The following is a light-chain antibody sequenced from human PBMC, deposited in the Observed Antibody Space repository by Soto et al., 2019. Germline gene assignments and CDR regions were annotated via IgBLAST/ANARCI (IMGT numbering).Light chain of an antibody. V-gene: IGKV1D-12*01. CDR2: AAS. CDR3: QQVNHFPFT. CDR1: QTVNTW. Sequence: DIQLTQSPSSVSASVGDRVSITCRASQTVNTWLAWFQQKPGKAPKLLIYAASTLQSGVPSRFSGSGSGIDFTLTISSLQPDDFATYYCQQVNHFPFTFGQGTYLEIK. J-gene: IGKJ2*01.